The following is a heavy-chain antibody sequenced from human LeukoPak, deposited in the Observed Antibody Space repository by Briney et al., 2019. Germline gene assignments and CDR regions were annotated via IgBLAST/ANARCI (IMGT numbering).Heavy chain of an antibody. CDR1: GFTFDDYA. V-gene: IGHV3-9*01. CDR3: ARERAAATPVTRKYYYYMDV. J-gene: IGHJ6*03. CDR2: ISWNSGSI. D-gene: IGHD2-15*01. Sequence: GGSLRLSCTVSGFTFDDYAMHWVRQAPGKGLEWVSGISWNSGSIGYADSVKCRFTISRDNAKNSLYLQMNSLRAEDTAVYYCARERAAATPVTRKYYYYMDVWGKGTTVTVSS.